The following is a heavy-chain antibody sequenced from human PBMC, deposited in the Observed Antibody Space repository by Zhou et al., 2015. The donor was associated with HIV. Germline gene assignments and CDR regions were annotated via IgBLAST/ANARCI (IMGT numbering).Heavy chain of an antibody. D-gene: IGHD4-17*01. V-gene: IGHV3-30*18. CDR2: ISYDGSSK. CDR3: AKDRYGDQEGHFDY. CDR1: GFTFSSFG. J-gene: IGHJ4*02. Sequence: QVQLVESGGGVVQPGRSLRLSCAASGFTFSSFGIHWVRQAPGKGLEWVAVISYDGSSKFYADSVKARFTISRDNSKNTLYLQMNSLRAEDTAVYYCAKDRYGDQEGHFDYWGQGTLVTVSS.